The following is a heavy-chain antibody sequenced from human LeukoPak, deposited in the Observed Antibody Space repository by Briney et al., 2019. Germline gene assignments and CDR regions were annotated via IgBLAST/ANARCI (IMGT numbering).Heavy chain of an antibody. D-gene: IGHD4/OR15-4a*01. V-gene: IGHV3-7*01. J-gene: IGHJ4*02. Sequence: GGSLRLSCAASGFTFSSYSMNWVRQAPGKGLEWVANIKKDGSEKYYVDSVKGRFTISRDNAKTSLYLQMNSLRVEDTAVYYCARRAGAYSHPYDYWGQGTLVTVSS. CDR2: IKKDGSEK. CDR1: GFTFSSYS. CDR3: ARRAGAYSHPYDY.